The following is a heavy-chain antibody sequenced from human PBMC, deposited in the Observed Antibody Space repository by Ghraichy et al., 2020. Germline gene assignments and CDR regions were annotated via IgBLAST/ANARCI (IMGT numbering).Heavy chain of an antibody. V-gene: IGHV1-69*04. CDR3: AREIQEYYDSSGYPYYYYYYGMDV. D-gene: IGHD3-22*01. Sequence: SVKVSCKASGGTFSSYAISWVRQAPGQGLEWMGRIIPILGIANYAQKFQGRVTITADKSTSTAYMELSSLGSEDTAVYYCAREIQEYYDSSGYPYYYYYYGMDVWGQGTTVTVSS. CDR1: GGTFSSYA. CDR2: IIPILGIA. J-gene: IGHJ6*02.